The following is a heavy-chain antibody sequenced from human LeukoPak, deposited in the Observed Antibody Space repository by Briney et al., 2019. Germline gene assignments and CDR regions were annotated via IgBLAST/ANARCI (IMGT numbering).Heavy chain of an antibody. V-gene: IGHV4-30-2*06. CDR3: ARTQHCSSTSCPRGLDS. Sequence: SETLSLTCAVSGGSISSGGFSWGWIRQSPGKGLEYIGYLYQGGSTYYNPSLSSRVTISGDRSKNHFFLTLTSVTAADTAVYYCARTQHCSSTSCPRGLDSWGQGTLVTVSS. D-gene: IGHD2-2*01. CDR2: LYQGGST. J-gene: IGHJ4*02. CDR1: GGSISSGGFS.